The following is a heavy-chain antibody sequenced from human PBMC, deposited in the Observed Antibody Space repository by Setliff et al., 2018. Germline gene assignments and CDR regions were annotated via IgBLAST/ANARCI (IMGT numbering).Heavy chain of an antibody. D-gene: IGHD6-13*01. V-gene: IGHV1-18*01. CDR3: ARSSWSYYGMDV. CDR2: ISAYNGNT. J-gene: IGHJ6*02. Sequence: ASVKVSCKASGYTFTSYDINWVRQATGQGLEWMGWISAYNGNTNYAQKLQGRVTMTTDTSTSTAYMELRSLRSDDTAVYYCARSSWSYYGMDVWGQGTTVTVSS. CDR1: GYTFTSYD.